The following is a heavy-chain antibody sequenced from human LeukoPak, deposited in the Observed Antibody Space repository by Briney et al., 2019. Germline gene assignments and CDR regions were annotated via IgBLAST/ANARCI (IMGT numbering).Heavy chain of an antibody. Sequence: SETLSLTCTVSGASISGYYWSWIRQPPGKGLKWIGYIYYSGSTNYNPSPKSRVTISLDRSKNQFSLKLSSVTAADTAVYYCASSGGTENGDSQHPHWGQGTLVTVSS. CDR3: ASSGGTENGDSQHPH. D-gene: IGHD2-21*01. J-gene: IGHJ1*01. CDR2: IYYSGST. CDR1: GASISGYY. V-gene: IGHV4-59*01.